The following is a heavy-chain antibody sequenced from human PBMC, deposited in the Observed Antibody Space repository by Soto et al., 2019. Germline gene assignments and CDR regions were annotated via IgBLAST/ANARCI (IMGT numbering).Heavy chain of an antibody. D-gene: IGHD6-6*01. V-gene: IGHV3-30*04. Sequence: QVQLVESGGGVVQPGRSLRLSCAASGFTVNSHAMNWVRQAPGKGLKWVAVISLDGSDEYCADSVKGRFTISRDNSKNTLYLQMNSLRGEDTALYYCAREQLVPSGYYYGLDVWGQGTTVTVS. CDR2: ISLDGSDE. CDR1: GFTVNSHA. CDR3: AREQLVPSGYYYGLDV. J-gene: IGHJ6*02.